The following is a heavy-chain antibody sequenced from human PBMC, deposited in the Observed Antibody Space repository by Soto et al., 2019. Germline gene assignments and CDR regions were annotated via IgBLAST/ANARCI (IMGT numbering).Heavy chain of an antibody. V-gene: IGHV3-30*18. CDR3: AKDRVESGLGEIDY. D-gene: IGHD3-16*01. Sequence: VQLVESGGGVVQPGRSLRLSCAASGFSFSNNGVHWVRQAPGKGLEWVAIISYDGSNKYYADSVKGRFTISRDNSKNTLYLQMNSLRVEDTAVYYCAKDRVESGLGEIDYWGQGTLVTVSS. CDR2: ISYDGSNK. J-gene: IGHJ4*02. CDR1: GFSFSNNG.